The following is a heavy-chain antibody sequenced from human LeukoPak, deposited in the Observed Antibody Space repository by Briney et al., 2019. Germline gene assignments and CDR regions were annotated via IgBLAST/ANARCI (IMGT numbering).Heavy chain of an antibody. J-gene: IGHJ3*01. Sequence: SEALSLTCTVSGDSISSTNFYWGWIRQPPGKGLEWIGSIYNTGSTYYNPSLKSRVTISVDSSKNQFSLILNSVTAADTAVYYCARVGQGPGRNVFNLWGQGTTVTVSS. D-gene: IGHD1-1*01. V-gene: IGHV4-39*07. CDR1: GDSISSTNFY. CDR2: IYNTGST. CDR3: ARVGQGPGRNVFNL.